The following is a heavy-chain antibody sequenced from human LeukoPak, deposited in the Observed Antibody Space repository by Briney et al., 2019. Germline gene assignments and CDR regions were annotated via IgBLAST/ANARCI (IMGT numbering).Heavy chain of an antibody. J-gene: IGHJ4*02. V-gene: IGHV3-7*03. Sequence: PGGSLRLSCAASGFTFSSYWMTWVRQAPGKGLAWVANIHEDGSDKYYVDSVKGRFTISRDNAKNSLHLQMNSLRAEDTAVYYCAKGWGIVGATTASDYWGQGTLVTVSS. CDR1: GFTFSSYW. CDR3: AKGWGIVGATTASDY. CDR2: IHEDGSDK. D-gene: IGHD1-26*01.